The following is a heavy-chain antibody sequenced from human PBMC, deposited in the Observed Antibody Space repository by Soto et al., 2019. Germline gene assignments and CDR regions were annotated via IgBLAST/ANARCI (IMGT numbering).Heavy chain of an antibody. D-gene: IGHD2-2*01. CDR2: IYPGKSKT. V-gene: IGHV5-51*01. CDR3: ARGYCTTTICDPWFDP. J-gene: IGHJ5*02. CDR1: GYKFATYW. Sequence: PGESLKISCEGSGYKFATYWIAWVRQMPGRGLEWMGIIYPGKSKTIYSPSFQGQVTISADKSITTAYLQWSSLKASDTAMYYCARGYCTTTICDPWFDPWGQGTLVTVSS.